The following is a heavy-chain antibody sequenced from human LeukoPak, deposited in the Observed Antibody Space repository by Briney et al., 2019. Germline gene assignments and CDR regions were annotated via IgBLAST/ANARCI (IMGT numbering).Heavy chain of an antibody. CDR3: VRGASY. V-gene: IGHV3-7*01. J-gene: IGHJ4*02. CDR1: GFTFRNYW. CDR2: IKDDGSDK. Sequence: GGSLRLSCAVSGFTFRNYWMNWVRQAPGKGLEWVANIKDDGSDKYYVDSVRGRFTISRDNAKNFLYLQMRGLRVADTAVYYCVRGASYWGQGTVVTVSS.